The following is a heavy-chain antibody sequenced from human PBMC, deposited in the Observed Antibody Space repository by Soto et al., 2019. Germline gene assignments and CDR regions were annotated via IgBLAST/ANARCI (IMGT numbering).Heavy chain of an antibody. CDR2: VYPGDSDR. CDR1: GYTFTSYW. CDR3: ARGGNFLEY. V-gene: IGHV5-51*01. Sequence: HGESLKISCKGSGYTFTSYWIAWVRQKSGKGLEWLGSVYPGDSDRRFNPTFEGQITMSADKSSNTAFLQWSALNVSDTAMYYCARGGNFLEYWGQGTLVTVSS. D-gene: IGHD3-3*01. J-gene: IGHJ4*02.